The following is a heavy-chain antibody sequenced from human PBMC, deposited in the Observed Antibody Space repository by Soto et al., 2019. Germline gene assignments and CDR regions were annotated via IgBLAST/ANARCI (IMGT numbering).Heavy chain of an antibody. CDR3: VKDQAFYGYYGMDF. CDR1: GFTFNDHT. CDR2: ISWDGAAT. Sequence: PGGSLRLSCAASGFTFNDHTMHWVRQAPGKGLEWVSFISWDGAATHYADSVKGRFTISRDNTKNSLYLQMNSLRTEDTALYYCVKDQAFYGYYGMDFWGQGTSVTGSS. V-gene: IGHV3-43*01. D-gene: IGHD3-16*01. J-gene: IGHJ6*02.